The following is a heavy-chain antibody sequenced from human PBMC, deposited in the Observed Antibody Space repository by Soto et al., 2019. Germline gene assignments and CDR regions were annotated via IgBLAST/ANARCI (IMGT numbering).Heavy chain of an antibody. D-gene: IGHD3-10*01. Sequence: GGSLRLSCAASGFTFSSYSMNWVRQAPGKGLEWVSYISSSSSTIYYADSVKGRFTISRDNAKNSLYLQMNSLRAEDTAVYYCARDTLWFGELYDAFDIWGQGTMVTVSS. J-gene: IGHJ3*02. CDR2: ISSSSSTI. CDR3: ARDTLWFGELYDAFDI. V-gene: IGHV3-48*01. CDR1: GFTFSSYS.